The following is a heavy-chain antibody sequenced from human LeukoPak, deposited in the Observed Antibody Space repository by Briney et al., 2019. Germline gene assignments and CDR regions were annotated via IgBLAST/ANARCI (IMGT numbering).Heavy chain of an antibody. CDR2: FDPEDGET. J-gene: IGHJ4*02. V-gene: IGHV1-24*01. CDR1: GYTLTELS. CDR3: ATQYYDYVWGSYRYLS. Sequence: GASVKVSCKVSGYTLTELSMHWVRQAPGKGLEWMGGFDPEDGETIYAQKFQGRVTMTEDTSTDTAYMELSSLRSEDTAVYYCATQYYDYVWGSYRYLSWGQGTLVTVSS. D-gene: IGHD3-16*02.